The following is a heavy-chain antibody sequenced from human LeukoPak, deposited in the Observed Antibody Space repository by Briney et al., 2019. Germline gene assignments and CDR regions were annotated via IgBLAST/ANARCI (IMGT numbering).Heavy chain of an antibody. Sequence: SGGSLGLSCAASGLTFSTYWMSWVRQAPRKGLEWVANIKQDGSETYYVDSVKGRFTISRDNAKNALYLQMNNLRAEDTAVYYCASDRGSGWYFYWGQRTLVTVSS. CDR2: IKQDGSET. V-gene: IGHV3-7*05. J-gene: IGHJ4*02. CDR3: ASDRGSGWYFY. CDR1: GLTFSTYW. D-gene: IGHD6-19*01.